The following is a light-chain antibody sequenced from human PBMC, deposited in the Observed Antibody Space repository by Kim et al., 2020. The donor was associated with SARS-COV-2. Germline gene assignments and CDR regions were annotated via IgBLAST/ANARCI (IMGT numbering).Light chain of an antibody. Sequence: SYELTQPPSVSVAPGKTARMTCGGNNIGSKSVHWYQRKPGQAPVVVIYYDTDRPSGIPERFSGSNFGNTATLTISRVEAGDEADYYCQVWDSSSDHVVFG. J-gene: IGLJ2*01. CDR1: NIGSKS. CDR2: YDT. V-gene: IGLV3-21*04. CDR3: QVWDSSSDHVV.